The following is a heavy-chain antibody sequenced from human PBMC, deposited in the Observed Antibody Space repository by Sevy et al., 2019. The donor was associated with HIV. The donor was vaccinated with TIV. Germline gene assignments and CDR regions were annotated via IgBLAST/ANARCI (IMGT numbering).Heavy chain of an antibody. CDR1: DFAFSDYY. CDR3: ARDDSFDM. V-gene: IGHV3-11*01. Sequence: GGSLRLSCAASDFAFSDYYMSWIRQAPGKGLEWLSYISETGDIINYADSVKGRFTISRDNAKNSVFLQVNRLRAEDTAMYYCARDDSFDMWGQGTMVTVSS. CDR2: ISETGDII. J-gene: IGHJ3*02.